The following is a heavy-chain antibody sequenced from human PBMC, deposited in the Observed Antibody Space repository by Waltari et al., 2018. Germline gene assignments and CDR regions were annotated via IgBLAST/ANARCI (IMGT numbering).Heavy chain of an antibody. Sequence: QVQLVQSGAEVKKPGSSVKVSCKDSGGTFSSYTISWVRQAPGQGLEWMGRIIPILGIANYAEKCQGRVTMTADKSTSTAYMELSSLRSEDTAVYYCATSYYYDSSGIWHWGQGTLVTVSS. CDR3: ATSYYYDSSGIWH. CDR2: IIPILGIA. J-gene: IGHJ4*02. D-gene: IGHD3-22*01. V-gene: IGHV1-69*02. CDR1: GGTFSSYT.